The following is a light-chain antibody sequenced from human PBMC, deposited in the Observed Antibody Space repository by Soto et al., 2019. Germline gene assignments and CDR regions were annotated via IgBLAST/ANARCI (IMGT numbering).Light chain of an antibody. CDR3: QQYVTSSPRT. J-gene: IGKJ1*01. CDR2: GAS. Sequence: EIVFTQSAATLSLSPGERATLSCRASESVSSYIAWYQQKPGQAPRLLIYGASNRATGIPDRFSGSGSGTDFTLTITRLEPEDFAVYYCQQYVTSSPRTFGQGTKVDIK. V-gene: IGKV3-20*01. CDR1: ESVSSY.